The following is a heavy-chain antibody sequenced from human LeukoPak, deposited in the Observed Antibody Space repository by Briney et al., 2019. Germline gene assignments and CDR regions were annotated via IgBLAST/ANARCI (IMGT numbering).Heavy chain of an antibody. CDR1: GYSISSGYY. Sequence: SKTLSLTCAVSGYSISSGYYWGWIRQPPGKGLEWIGSIYHSGSTYYNPSLKSRVTISVDTSKNQFSLKLSSVTAADTAVYYCATIYGDYYFDYWGQGTLVTVSS. CDR2: IYHSGST. CDR3: ATIYGDYYFDY. D-gene: IGHD4-17*01. V-gene: IGHV4-38-2*01. J-gene: IGHJ4*02.